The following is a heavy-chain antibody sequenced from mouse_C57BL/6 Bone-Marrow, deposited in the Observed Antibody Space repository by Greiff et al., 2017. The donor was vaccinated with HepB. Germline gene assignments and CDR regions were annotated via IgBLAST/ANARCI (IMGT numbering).Heavy chain of an antibody. CDR2: IDPENGDT. V-gene: IGHV14-4*01. D-gene: IGHD1-1*01. CDR1: GFNIKDDY. CDR3: TTETTVARGFDC. J-gene: IGHJ2*01. Sequence: DVQLQESGAELVRPGASVKLSCTASGFNIKDDYMHWVKQRPEQGLEWIGWIDPENGDTEYASKFQGKATITADTSSNTAYLQLSSLTSEDTAVYYCTTETTVARGFDCWGQGTTLTVSS.